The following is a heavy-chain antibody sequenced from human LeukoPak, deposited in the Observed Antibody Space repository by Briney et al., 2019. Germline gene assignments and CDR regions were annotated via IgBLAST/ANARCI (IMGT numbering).Heavy chain of an antibody. D-gene: IGHD6-13*01. CDR3: ARALGSSWDSSLDS. CDR1: GFSFSSYG. V-gene: IGHV3-30*03. CDR2: ISYDGSVE. Sequence: SGGSLGLSCAASGFSFSSYGMHWVRQAPGKGLESVALISYDGSVEKNAASVKGRFTISRDNSKNTLYLQMNSLRTEDTAVYYCARALGSSWDSSLDSWGQGTLVPVSS. J-gene: IGHJ4*02.